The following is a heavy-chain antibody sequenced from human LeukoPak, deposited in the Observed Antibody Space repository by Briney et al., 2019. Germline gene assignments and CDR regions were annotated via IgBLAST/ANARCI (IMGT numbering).Heavy chain of an antibody. D-gene: IGHD2-15*01. V-gene: IGHV3-21*06. CDR2: ICSSSSYI. J-gene: IGHJ4*02. Sequence: AGTLSLTCSASEFTISINNMNWLRHSPGQELMWFSSICSSSSYIYYADTVKGRFTISRDNAKNRLYLQMNSLRAEDTAVYYFARGLGAYCSGGICTFDNWGQGTLVTVSS. CDR1: EFTISINN. CDR3: ARGLGAYCSGGICTFDN.